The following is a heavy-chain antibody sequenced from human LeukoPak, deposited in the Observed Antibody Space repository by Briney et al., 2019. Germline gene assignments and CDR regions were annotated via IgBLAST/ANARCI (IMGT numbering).Heavy chain of an antibody. V-gene: IGHV4-59*01. D-gene: IGHD2-15*01. CDR2: NYYSGST. Sequence: PSETLSLTCTVSGGSLSSYFWSWIRQPPGKGLEWIAYNYYSGSTNYNPSLKSRVTISVDTSKNQFSLNLSSVTAADTAVYYCARRGSGGRSFDIRGQGTMVTVSS. CDR1: GGSLSSYF. J-gene: IGHJ3*02. CDR3: ARRGSGGRSFDI.